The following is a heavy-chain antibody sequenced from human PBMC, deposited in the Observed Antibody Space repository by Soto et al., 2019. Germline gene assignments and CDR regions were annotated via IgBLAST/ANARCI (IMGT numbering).Heavy chain of an antibody. CDR2: INPNSGGP. D-gene: IGHD2-2*01. V-gene: IGHV1-2*02. J-gene: IGHJ6*02. CDR3: ARNLLDEYGSSWRSAYYGMDV. CDR1: GFTFSAYY. Sequence: QVQLVQSGAEVKKPGASVKVSCKASGFTFSAYYIYWVRQAPGQGLEWIGWINPNSGGPNNAKKFQGRVKMTRDTSTSTVYMELSALIYDETAVYFCARNLLDEYGSSWRSAYYGMDVWGQGTTVTVSS.